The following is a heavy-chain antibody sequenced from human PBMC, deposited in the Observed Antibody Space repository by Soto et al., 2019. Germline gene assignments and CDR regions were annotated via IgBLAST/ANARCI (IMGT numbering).Heavy chain of an antibody. V-gene: IGHV3-74*01. J-gene: IGHJ4*02. CDR3: SRGGVPAAMSY. CDR2: INSDGSNT. Sequence: QPGGSLRLSCAASGFTFSSFWMHWVRQAPGEGLVWVSRINSDGSNTNYADSVKGRFTISRDNAKNTLYLQMNSLRAEDTAVYYCSRGGVPAAMSYWGQGTLVPVSS. CDR1: GFTFSSFW. D-gene: IGHD2-2*01.